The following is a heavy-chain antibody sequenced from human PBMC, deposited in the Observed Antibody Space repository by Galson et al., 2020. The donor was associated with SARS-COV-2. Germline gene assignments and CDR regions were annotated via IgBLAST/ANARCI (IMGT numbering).Heavy chain of an antibody. CDR3: ARVVLGITMVVVAPRRFDY. Sequence: SETLSLTCTVSGGSISSSSYYWGWIRQPPGKGLEWLGSINYTGNTFFNPSLKSRVTLSVDTSKNQFSLKLSSVTAADTALYYCARVVLGITMVVVAPRRFDYWGQGTLVIVSS. CDR1: GGSISSSSYY. J-gene: IGHJ4*02. D-gene: IGHD3-22*01. V-gene: IGHV4-39*07. CDR2: INYTGNT.